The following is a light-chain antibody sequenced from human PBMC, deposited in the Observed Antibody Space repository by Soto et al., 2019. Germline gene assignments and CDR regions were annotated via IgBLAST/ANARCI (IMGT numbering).Light chain of an antibody. Sequence: EIVLTQSQSTLSLSPGERATLSCRANESVSSSQLVWYQQKLGQAPRLLIYGASSRATGTPDRFSGSGSGTDFTLTISRLEPEDFAVYYCQQYGTSWPTFGGGTKVEIK. CDR2: GAS. CDR3: QQYGTSWPT. V-gene: IGKV3-20*01. J-gene: IGKJ4*01. CDR1: ESVSSSQ.